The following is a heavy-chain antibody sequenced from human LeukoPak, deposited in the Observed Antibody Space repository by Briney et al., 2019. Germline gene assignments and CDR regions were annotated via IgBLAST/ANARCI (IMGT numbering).Heavy chain of an antibody. V-gene: IGHV3-23*01. CDR1: GFTFSSYA. J-gene: IGHJ4*02. Sequence: GGSLRLSCAASGFTFSSYAMAWVRQPPGKGLEWVSGISAGGDTTYHADSVKGRFTISRDNSKNTLYLQMNSLRGEDTAVYYCAKGVTKYFDYWGQGTLVTVSS. CDR3: AKGVTKYFDY. CDR2: ISAGGDTT. D-gene: IGHD4-11*01.